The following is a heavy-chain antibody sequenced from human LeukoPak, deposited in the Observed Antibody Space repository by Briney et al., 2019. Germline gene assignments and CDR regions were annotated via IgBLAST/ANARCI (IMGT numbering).Heavy chain of an antibody. V-gene: IGHV4-34*01. Sequence: SETLSLTCAVYGGSFSGYYWSWIRQPPGKGLEWIGEINHSGSTNYNPSLKSRVTISVDTSKNQFSLKLSSVTAADTAVYYCARDQVQGSWFDPWGQGTLVTVSS. CDR3: ARDQVQGSWFDP. D-gene: IGHD3-10*01. J-gene: IGHJ5*02. CDR2: INHSGST. CDR1: GGSFSGYY.